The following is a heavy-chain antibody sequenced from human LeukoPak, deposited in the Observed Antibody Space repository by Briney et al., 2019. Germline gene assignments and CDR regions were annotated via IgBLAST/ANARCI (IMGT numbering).Heavy chain of an antibody. V-gene: IGHV4-39*07. CDR1: GASISRTNYY. D-gene: IGHD3-22*01. CDR3: ARSDYYDSSGQGYFDY. Sequence: SETLSLTCTVSGASISRTNYYWGWIRQSPGKGLEWIGSIYYSGSIYYNTYLKSRVTMSIDASKNQFSLKLSSVTAADTAVYYCARSDYYDSSGQGYFDYWGQGTLVTVSS. CDR2: IYYSGSI. J-gene: IGHJ4*02.